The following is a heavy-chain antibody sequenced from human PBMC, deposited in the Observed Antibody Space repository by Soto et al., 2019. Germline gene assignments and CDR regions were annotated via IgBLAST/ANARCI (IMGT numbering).Heavy chain of an antibody. D-gene: IGHD1-26*01. CDR1: GFTFSSYA. CDR3: ARDGVGASGWFDP. J-gene: IGHJ5*02. Sequence: GGSLRLSCAASGFTFSSYAMHWVRQAPGKGLEWVAVISYDGSNKYYADSVKGRFTISRDNSKNTLYLQMNSLRAEDTAVYYCARDGVGASGWFDPWGQGTLVTVS. V-gene: IGHV3-30-3*01. CDR2: ISYDGSNK.